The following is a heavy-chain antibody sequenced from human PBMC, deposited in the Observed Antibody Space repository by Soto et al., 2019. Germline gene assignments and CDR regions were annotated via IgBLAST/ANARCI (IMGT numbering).Heavy chain of an antibody. J-gene: IGHJ6*02. CDR3: ARAHCSSTSCYTWFPSYYYGMDV. CDR1: GGTFSSYA. D-gene: IGHD2-2*02. Sequence: VKVSCKASGGTFSSYAISWVRQAPGQELEWMGGIIPIFGTANYAQKFQGRVTITADESASTAYMELSSLRSEDTAVYYCARAHCSSTSCYTWFPSYYYGMDVWGQGTTVTVSS. CDR2: IIPIFGTA. V-gene: IGHV1-69*01.